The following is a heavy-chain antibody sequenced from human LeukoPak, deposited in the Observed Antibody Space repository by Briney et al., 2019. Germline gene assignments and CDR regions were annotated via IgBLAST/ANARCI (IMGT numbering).Heavy chain of an antibody. CDR1: GGTFSSYA. D-gene: IGHD3-22*01. Sequence: SVTVSCKASGGTFSSYAISWVRQAPGQGLEWMGGIIPIFGTTNYAQKFQGRVTITTDESTSTAYMELSSLRSEDTAVYYCARVRLGYDSSGYYLKGSAFDIWGQGTMVTVSS. CDR3: ARVRLGYDSSGYYLKGSAFDI. CDR2: IIPIFGTT. V-gene: IGHV1-69*05. J-gene: IGHJ3*02.